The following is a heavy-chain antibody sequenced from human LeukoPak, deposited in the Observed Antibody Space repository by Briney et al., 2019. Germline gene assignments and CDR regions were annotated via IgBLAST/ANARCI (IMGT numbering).Heavy chain of an antibody. CDR3: AKQHYYDSSGYYTYYFDY. V-gene: IGHV3-30*02. CDR2: IRYDGSNE. J-gene: IGHJ4*02. Sequence: PGGSLRLSCAASGFTFSSYGMHWVRQAPGKGLEWVSFIRYDGSNEYYADSVRGRFTISRDNSKNTLYLQMNSLRAEDTAVYYCAKQHYYDSSGYYTYYFDYWGQGTLVTVSS. CDR1: GFTFSSYG. D-gene: IGHD3-22*01.